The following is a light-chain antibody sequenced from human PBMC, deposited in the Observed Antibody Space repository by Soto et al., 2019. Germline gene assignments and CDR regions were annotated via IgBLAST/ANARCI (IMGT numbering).Light chain of an antibody. CDR3: CSYAGSYILI. J-gene: IGLJ2*01. CDR2: DVN. V-gene: IGLV2-11*01. CDR1: SSDVGGYHY. Sequence: QSALTQPRSVSGSPGQSVTLSCTGTSSDVGGYHYVSWYQQHPGKVPKLMIFDVNKRPSGVPDRFSGSKSGNTASLAISGIQAEDEADYHCCSYAGSYILIFGGGTKVTVL.